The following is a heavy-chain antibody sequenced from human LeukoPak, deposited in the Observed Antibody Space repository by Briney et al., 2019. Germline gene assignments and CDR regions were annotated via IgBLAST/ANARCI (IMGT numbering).Heavy chain of an antibody. V-gene: IGHV4-59*01. CDR1: GGSISSYY. J-gene: IGHJ4*02. Sequence: SETLSLTCTVSGGSISSYYWRWIRQPPGKGLEWIGYIYYSGSTNYNPSLKSRVTISVDTSKNQFSLKLSSVTAADTAVYYCARAQWLALDYWGQGTLVTVSS. CDR3: ARAQWLALDY. CDR2: IYYSGST. D-gene: IGHD6-19*01.